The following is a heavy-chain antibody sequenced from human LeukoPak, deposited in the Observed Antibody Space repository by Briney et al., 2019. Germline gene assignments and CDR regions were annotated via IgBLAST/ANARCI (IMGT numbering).Heavy chain of an antibody. CDR2: FSGSGGDT. J-gene: IGHJ4*02. Sequence: GSLRLSCAASGFTFSSYAMSWVRQAPGKGLEWVSAFSGSGGDTYYADSVKGRFTISRDNSKNTLYPQMNSLRAEDTAVYYCAREDFGSSTDYWGQGTLVTVSS. V-gene: IGHV3-23*01. CDR1: GFTFSSYA. D-gene: IGHD6-13*01. CDR3: AREDFGSSTDY.